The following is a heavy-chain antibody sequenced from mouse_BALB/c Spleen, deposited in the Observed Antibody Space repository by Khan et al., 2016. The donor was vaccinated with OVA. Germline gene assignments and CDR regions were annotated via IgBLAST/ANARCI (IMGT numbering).Heavy chain of an antibody. V-gene: IGHV5-6*01. CDR3: ASHLTGSFAY. J-gene: IGHJ3*01. CDR1: GFTFSSYS. CDR2: ISSGGDYT. Sequence: EVELVESGGDLVKPGGSLKLSCAASGFTFSSYSMSWVRQTPDKRLEWVATISSGGDYTYYPDSVKGRFTISIDNAKNTLYLQMSSLKYEDTAMYYCASHLTGSFAYGGQGTLVTVSA.